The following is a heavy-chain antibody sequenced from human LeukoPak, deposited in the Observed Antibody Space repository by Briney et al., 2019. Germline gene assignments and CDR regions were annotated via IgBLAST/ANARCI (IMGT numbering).Heavy chain of an antibody. V-gene: IGHV3-30*18. Sequence: GGSLRLSCAASGFTFSSSGMHWVRQAPGRGLEWVAVISYDGSNKNYADSVKGRFTISRDNSKNTLYLQMSSLRPEDTAVYYCEKGGYTSGWSVVDYWGQGTLVTVSS. J-gene: IGHJ4*02. CDR3: EKGGYTSGWSVVDY. D-gene: IGHD6-13*01. CDR1: GFTFSSSG. CDR2: ISYDGSNK.